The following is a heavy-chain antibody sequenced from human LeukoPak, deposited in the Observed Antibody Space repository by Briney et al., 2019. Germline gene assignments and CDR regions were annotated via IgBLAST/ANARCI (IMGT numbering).Heavy chain of an antibody. V-gene: IGHV1-18*01. Sequence: ASVKVSCKASGYTFTSYAMHWVRQAPGRRLEWMGWISAYNGNTNYAQKLQGRVTMTTDTSTSTAYMELRSLRSDDTAVYYCARDGGSYFLAYWGQGTLVTVSS. CDR2: ISAYNGNT. J-gene: IGHJ4*02. CDR3: ARDGGSYFLAY. D-gene: IGHD1-26*01. CDR1: GYTFTSYA.